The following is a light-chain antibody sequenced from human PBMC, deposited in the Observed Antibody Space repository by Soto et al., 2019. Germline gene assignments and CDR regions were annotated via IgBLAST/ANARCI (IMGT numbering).Light chain of an antibody. Sequence: QSVLTQPASVSGSPGQSITISCTGTSSDVGGYNYVSWYQQHPGKAPKLMIYDVSNRPSGVSNRLSGSKSGNTASLTISGLQAEDEADYYCSSYTSISTYVFGPGTKVTVL. CDR1: SSDVGGYNY. CDR2: DVS. CDR3: SSYTSISTYV. V-gene: IGLV2-14*01. J-gene: IGLJ1*01.